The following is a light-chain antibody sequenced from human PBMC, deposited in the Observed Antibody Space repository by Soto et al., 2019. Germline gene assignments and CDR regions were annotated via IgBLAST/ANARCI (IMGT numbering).Light chain of an antibody. J-gene: IGLJ2*01. CDR3: CSYVGSSTSYVI. CDR2: EVS. Sequence: QSALTQPASVSGSPGQPITLSCTGTSSDVGSYNFVSWYQQHPGKAPKLVIYEVSKRPSGVSNRFSGSKSGNTASLTISGLQAEDEADYYCCSYVGSSTSYVIFGGGTKLTVL. V-gene: IGLV2-23*02. CDR1: SSDVGSYNF.